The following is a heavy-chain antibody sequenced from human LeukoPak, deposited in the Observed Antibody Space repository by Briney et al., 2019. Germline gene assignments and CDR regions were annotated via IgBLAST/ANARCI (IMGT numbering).Heavy chain of an antibody. D-gene: IGHD3-10*01. CDR1: GFTFTHYA. CDR3: AKDQIGVLPDAFDV. Sequence: GGSLRLSCAASGFTFTHYAMTWVRQAPGKGLEWVSSIRGNGGGPFYADSVKGRFTISRDNSENMLFLQMNSLRADDAAVYYCAKDQIGVLPDAFDVWGQGAMVSVSS. J-gene: IGHJ3*01. CDR2: IRGNGGGP. V-gene: IGHV3-23*01.